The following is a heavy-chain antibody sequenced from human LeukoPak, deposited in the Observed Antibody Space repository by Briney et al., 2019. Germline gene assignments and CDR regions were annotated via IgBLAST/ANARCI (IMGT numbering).Heavy chain of an antibody. CDR1: GGSVSSSSYY. V-gene: IGHV4-61*01. CDR3: ARARRWNAAVEGWWFDP. Sequence: SETLSLTCTVSGGSVSSSSYYWGWIRQPPGKGLEWIGFIYYSGSTNYNPSLKSRVTISVDTSKNQFSLKLSSVTAADTAVYYCARARRWNAAVEGWWFDPWGQGTLVTVSS. J-gene: IGHJ5*02. D-gene: IGHD1-1*01. CDR2: IYYSGST.